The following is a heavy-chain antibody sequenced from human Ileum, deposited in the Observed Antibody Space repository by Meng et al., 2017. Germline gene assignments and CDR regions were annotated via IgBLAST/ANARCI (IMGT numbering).Heavy chain of an antibody. J-gene: IGHJ4*02. CDR3: ARERTNIVDY. CDR1: GFTFSSYW. D-gene: IGHD1-1*01. Sequence: VQLVESGVGLVQPGGSLRLSCAASGFTFSSYWMHWVRQGPGKGLVWVSRINSDGSISTYADSVKGRFTISRDNAKNTLYLQMNSLRAEDTAVYYCARERTNIVDYWGQGMLVTVSS. CDR2: INSDGSIS. V-gene: IGHV3-74*01.